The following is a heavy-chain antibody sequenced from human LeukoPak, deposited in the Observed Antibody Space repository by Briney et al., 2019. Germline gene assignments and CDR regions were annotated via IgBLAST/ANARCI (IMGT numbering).Heavy chain of an antibody. Sequence: PGGSLRLSCAASGFTFSSYAMSWVRQAPGKGLEWVSSISSSSSYIYYADSVKGRFTISRDNAKNSLYLQMNSLRAEGTAVYYCASTIAAAGPGDYWGQGTLVTVSS. CDR1: GFTFSSYA. V-gene: IGHV3-21*01. CDR3: ASTIAAAGPGDY. CDR2: ISSSSSYI. J-gene: IGHJ4*02. D-gene: IGHD6-13*01.